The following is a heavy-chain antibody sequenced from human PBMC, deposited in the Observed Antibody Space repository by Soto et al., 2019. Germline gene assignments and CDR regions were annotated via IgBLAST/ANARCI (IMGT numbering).Heavy chain of an antibody. V-gene: IGHV6-1*01. D-gene: IGHD3-16*01. Sequence: SQTLSLTCAISGDSVSGNSAAWNWIRQSPSRGLEWLGRTYYRSRWYNDYAVSVESRITVTPDTSKNQFTLHLNSVTAVDTAVYYCAREVAYYVRRIRYLLYGGPGALVEVSS. J-gene: IGHJ4*02. CDR3: AREVAYYVRRIRYLLY. CDR2: TYYRSRWYN. CDR1: GDSVSGNSAA.